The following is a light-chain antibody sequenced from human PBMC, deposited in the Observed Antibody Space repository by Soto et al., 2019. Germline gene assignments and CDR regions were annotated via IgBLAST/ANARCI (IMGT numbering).Light chain of an antibody. V-gene: IGKV1-5*01. J-gene: IGKJ1*01. CDR3: QQYGSSPLT. CDR1: QSISSW. Sequence: DIQMTQSPSTLSASVGDRVTITCRASQSISSWLAWYQQKPGKAPKLLIYDASSLESGVPSRFSGSGSGTEFTLTISSLQPDDFATYYCQQYGSSPLTFXQGTKVDIK. CDR2: DAS.